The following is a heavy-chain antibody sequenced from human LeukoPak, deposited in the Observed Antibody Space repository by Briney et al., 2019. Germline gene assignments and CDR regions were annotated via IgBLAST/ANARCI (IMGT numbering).Heavy chain of an antibody. D-gene: IGHD2-15*01. V-gene: IGHV4-34*01. CDR1: GGSFSGYY. Sequence: SETLSLTCAVYGGSFSGYYWSWIRQPPGKGLEWIGEINHSGSTNYNPSLKSRVTISVDTSKNQFSPKLSSVTAADTAVYYCARGKVVRAYYYMDVWGKGTTVTVSS. J-gene: IGHJ6*03. CDR2: INHSGST. CDR3: ARGKVVRAYYYMDV.